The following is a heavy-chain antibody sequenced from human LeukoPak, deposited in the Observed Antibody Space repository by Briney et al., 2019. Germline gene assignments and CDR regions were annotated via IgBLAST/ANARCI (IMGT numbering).Heavy chain of an antibody. Sequence: PSETLSLTCTVSGDSLNGHYWSWIRQPPGKGLEWIGYIYSSGGTNSNPSLKSRVTISVDTSRNQFSLKLTSVTAADTAVYYCAGKSYFGDPFDPWGQGTLVTVSS. D-gene: IGHD3-10*01. CDR2: IYSSGGT. J-gene: IGHJ5*02. CDR1: GDSLNGHY. CDR3: AGKSYFGDPFDP. V-gene: IGHV4-59*11.